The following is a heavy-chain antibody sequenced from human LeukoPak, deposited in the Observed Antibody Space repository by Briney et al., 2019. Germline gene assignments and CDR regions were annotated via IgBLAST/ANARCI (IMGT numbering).Heavy chain of an antibody. Sequence: GGSLRLSCAASGFTFSSYSMNWVRQAPGKGLEWVSSISSSSSYIYYADSVKGRFTISRDNAKNSLYLQMNSLRAEDMAVYYCASLSSGWYKDDYWGQGTLVTVSS. J-gene: IGHJ4*02. CDR1: GFTFSSYS. D-gene: IGHD6-19*01. CDR3: ASLSSGWYKDDY. V-gene: IGHV3-21*01. CDR2: ISSSSSYI.